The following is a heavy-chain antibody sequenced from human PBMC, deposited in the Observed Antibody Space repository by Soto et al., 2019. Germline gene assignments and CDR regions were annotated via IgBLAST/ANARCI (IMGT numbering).Heavy chain of an antibody. D-gene: IGHD3-22*01. Sequence: GESLKISCKGSGYSFTSYWIGWVRQMPGKGLEWMGIIYPGDSDTRYSPSFQGQVTISADKSISTAYLQWSSLKASDTAMYYCARLAYYYDSSGYYVDYWGQGTLVTVSS. CDR3: ARLAYYYDSSGYYVDY. V-gene: IGHV5-51*01. CDR1: GYSFTSYW. CDR2: IYPGDSDT. J-gene: IGHJ4*02.